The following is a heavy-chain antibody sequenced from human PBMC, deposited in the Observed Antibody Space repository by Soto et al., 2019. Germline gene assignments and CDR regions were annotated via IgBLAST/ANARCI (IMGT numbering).Heavy chain of an antibody. V-gene: IGHV4-31*03. CDR1: GGSISSGGYY. D-gene: IGHD3-10*01. CDR3: ARARDDMVRGVIPFDY. CDR2: IYYSGST. Sequence: PSETLSLTCTVSGGSISSGGYYWSWIRQHPGKGLEWIGYIYYSGSTYYNPSLKSRVTISVDTSKNQFSLKLSSVTAADTAVYYFARARDDMVRGVIPFDYWGQGTLGTVSS. J-gene: IGHJ4*02.